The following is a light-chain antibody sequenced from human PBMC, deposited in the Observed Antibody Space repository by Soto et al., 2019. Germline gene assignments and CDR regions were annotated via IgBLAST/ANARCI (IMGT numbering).Light chain of an antibody. Sequence: QSVLTQPASVSGSPGQSITISCTGTDSDIGGYNYVSWYQQHAGKAPQLMIYEVTNRPPGISNRFSGSKSAYTASLTISRLQAADEADYYCASYSDTARVVFGGGTKLTVL. J-gene: IGLJ2*01. CDR1: DSDIGGYNY. V-gene: IGLV2-14*01. CDR2: EVT. CDR3: ASYSDTARVV.